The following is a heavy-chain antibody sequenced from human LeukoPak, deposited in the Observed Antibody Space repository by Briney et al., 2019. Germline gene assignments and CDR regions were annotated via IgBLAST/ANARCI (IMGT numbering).Heavy chain of an antibody. Sequence: SVKVSCKASGGTFSSYAISWVRQAPGQGLEWMGGIIPIFGTANYAQKFQGRVTITTDESTSTAYMELSSLRSEDTAVYYCAREVVVVPAVSYGKRNSYGYYMDVWGKGTTVTVSS. CDR1: GGTFSSYA. J-gene: IGHJ6*03. D-gene: IGHD2-2*01. CDR2: IIPIFGTA. CDR3: AREVVVVPAVSYGKRNSYGYYMDV. V-gene: IGHV1-69*05.